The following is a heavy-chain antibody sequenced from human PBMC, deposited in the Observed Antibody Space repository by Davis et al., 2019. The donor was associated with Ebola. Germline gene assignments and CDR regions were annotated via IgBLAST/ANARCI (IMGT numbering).Heavy chain of an antibody. CDR3: AKGGSGWPSDYSYGLGV. V-gene: IGHV3-23*01. Sequence: GGSLRLSCAASGFTFFSYAMSWVRQAPGQGLEWVSDISSSGGTTYYADSVKGRFTISRDNSKNTLYLQMNSLRVDDTAVYYCAKGGSGWPSDYSYGLGVWGKGTTVTVSS. J-gene: IGHJ6*04. CDR1: GFTFFSYA. D-gene: IGHD6-19*01. CDR2: ISSSGGTT.